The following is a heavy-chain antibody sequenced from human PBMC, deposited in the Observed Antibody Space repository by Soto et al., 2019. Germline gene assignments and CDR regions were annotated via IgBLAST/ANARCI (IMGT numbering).Heavy chain of an antibody. V-gene: IGHV3-30*18. CDR1: GFTFSSYG. J-gene: IGHJ4*02. CDR2: ISYDGSNK. CDR3: AKEYIIRGDLDY. Sequence: GGSLRLSCAASGFTFSSYGMHWVRQAPGKGLEWVAVISYDGSNKYYADSVKGRFTISRDNSKNTLYLQMNSLRAEDTAVYYCAKEYIIRGDLDYWGQGTLVTVSS. D-gene: IGHD2-21*02.